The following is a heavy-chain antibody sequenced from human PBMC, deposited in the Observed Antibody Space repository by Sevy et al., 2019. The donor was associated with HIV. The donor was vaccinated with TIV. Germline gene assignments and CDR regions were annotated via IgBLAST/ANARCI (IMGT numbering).Heavy chain of an antibody. V-gene: IGHV1-2*06. Sequence: ASVKVSCKTSGYTFTGYYVHWVRQAPGQGLEWMGRIDPFSGGADYGQDFQGRVTLTRDTSISTDYMELSRLRSDDTAVYYCVTWCSSNSCRGYWGQGTLVTVSS. J-gene: IGHJ4*02. CDR1: GYTFTGYY. CDR3: VTWCSSNSCRGY. CDR2: IDPFSGGA. D-gene: IGHD2-2*01.